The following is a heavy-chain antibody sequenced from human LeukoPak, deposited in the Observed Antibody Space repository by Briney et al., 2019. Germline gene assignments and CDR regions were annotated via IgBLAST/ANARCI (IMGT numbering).Heavy chain of an antibody. Sequence: PSETLSLTCAVYGGSFSGYYWSWIRQPPGKGLEWIGEINHSGSTNYNPSLKSRVTISVDTSKNQFSLKLSSVTAADTAVYYCAINSNSGSXYGFDYWGQGTLVTVSS. CDR3: AINSNSGSXYGFDY. CDR1: GGSFSGYY. CDR2: INHSGST. V-gene: IGHV4-34*01. D-gene: IGHD1-26*01. J-gene: IGHJ4*02.